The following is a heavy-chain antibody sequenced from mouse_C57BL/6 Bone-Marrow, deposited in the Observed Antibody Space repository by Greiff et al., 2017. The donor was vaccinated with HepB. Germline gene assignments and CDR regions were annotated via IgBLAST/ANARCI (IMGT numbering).Heavy chain of an antibody. CDR2: ISSGGDYI. D-gene: IGHD1-1*01. J-gene: IGHJ1*03. V-gene: IGHV5-9-1*02. Sequence: EVKVVESGEGLVKPGGSLKLSCAASGFTFSSYAMSWVRQTPEKRLEWVAYISSGGDYIYYADTVKGRFTISRDNARNTLYLQMSSLKSEDTAMYYCTRVPHYYYGSSLDVWGTGTTVTVSS. CDR1: GFTFSSYA. CDR3: TRVPHYYYGSSLDV.